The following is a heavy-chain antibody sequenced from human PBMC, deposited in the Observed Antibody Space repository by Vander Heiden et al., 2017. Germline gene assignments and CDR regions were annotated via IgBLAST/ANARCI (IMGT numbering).Heavy chain of an antibody. J-gene: IGHJ5*02. CDR1: GFTFSSYA. D-gene: IGHD1-26*01. Sequence: EVQLLESGGGLVQPGGSLRLSCAASGFTFSSYAMNWARQAPRKGLEWVARISDNGIRTYYADSVKGRFTISRDDSKNTLYLQMNSLRAEDTAVYYCAKDWYSYGLLDPWGQGTLVTVSS. CDR3: AKDWYSYGLLDP. CDR2: ISDNGIRT. V-gene: IGHV3-23*01.